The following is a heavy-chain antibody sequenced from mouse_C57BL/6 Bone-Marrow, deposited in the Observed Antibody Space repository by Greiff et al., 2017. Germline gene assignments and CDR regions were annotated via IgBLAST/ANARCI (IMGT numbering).Heavy chain of an antibody. CDR3: ASYYAQAWFAY. CDR2: INSDGGST. V-gene: IGHV5-2*01. J-gene: IGHJ3*01. Sequence: DVKLVESGGGLVQPGESLKLSCESNEYEFPSHDMSWVRKTPEKRLELVAAINSDGGSTYYPDTMERRFIISRDNTKKTLYLQMSSLRSEDTALYYCASYYAQAWFAYWGQGTLVTVSA. CDR1: EYEFPSHD. D-gene: IGHD2-1*01.